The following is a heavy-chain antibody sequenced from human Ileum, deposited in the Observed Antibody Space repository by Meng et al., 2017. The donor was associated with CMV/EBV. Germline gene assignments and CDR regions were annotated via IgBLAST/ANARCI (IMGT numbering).Heavy chain of an antibody. V-gene: IGHV4-31*02. CDR1: GGSISSGGYS. CDR3: ARGAWGTGWFDP. CDR2: IYYSGST. Sequence: VSGGSISSGGYSWRWIRQHPGKGLGWIGYIYYSGSTYYNPSLKSRVTISVDTSKNQFSLKLSSVTAADTAVYYCARGAWGTGWFDPWGQGTLVTVSS. J-gene: IGHJ5*02. D-gene: IGHD3-10*01.